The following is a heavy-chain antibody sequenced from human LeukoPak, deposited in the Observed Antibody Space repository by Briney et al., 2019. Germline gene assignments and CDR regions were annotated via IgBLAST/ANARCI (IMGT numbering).Heavy chain of an antibody. Sequence: PGRSLRLSCAASAFTFSDYAMNWVRQAPGKGLEWVASISRNSSRKYYADSVKGRFTISRDNAKNPLHLQMNSLRAEDTAVYYCAKDMGCSGGSFYFHRFDYWGQATLVTDSS. CDR2: ISRNSSRK. CDR1: AFTFSDYA. CDR3: AKDMGCSGGSFYFHRFDY. V-gene: IGHV3-9*01. D-gene: IGHD2-15*01. J-gene: IGHJ4*02.